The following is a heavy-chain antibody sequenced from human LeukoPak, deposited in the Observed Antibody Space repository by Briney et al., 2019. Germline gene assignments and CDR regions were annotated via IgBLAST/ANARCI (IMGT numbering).Heavy chain of an antibody. J-gene: IGHJ4*02. D-gene: IGHD5-18*01. Sequence: PSETLSLTCTVSGGSISSYYWSWIRLPPGKGLEWIGYIYYTGATYYNPSLKSRDTISLDTSKNQFSLKLSSVTAADAAVYYCARAGYSYGTGYYFDYWGQGALVTVSS. CDR1: GGSISSYY. V-gene: IGHV4-59*01. CDR2: IYYTGAT. CDR3: ARAGYSYGTGYYFDY.